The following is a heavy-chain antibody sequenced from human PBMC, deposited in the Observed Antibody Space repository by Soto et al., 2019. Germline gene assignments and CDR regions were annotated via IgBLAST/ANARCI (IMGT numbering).Heavy chain of an antibody. D-gene: IGHD3-3*01. V-gene: IGHV3-23*01. CDR1: GFTFSTYT. CDR3: ANDRQPDGFWTFDH. CDR2: ILSKVDDT. Sequence: EVQLLESGGGLVQPGGSVRLSCAASGFTFSTYTMSWVRQAPGKGLEWVSGILSKVDDTYYADSVKDRITISRDNSKNTLYLHMNNLRTDDTAIYYCANDRQPDGFWTFDHWGQGTLIIVSS. J-gene: IGHJ4*02.